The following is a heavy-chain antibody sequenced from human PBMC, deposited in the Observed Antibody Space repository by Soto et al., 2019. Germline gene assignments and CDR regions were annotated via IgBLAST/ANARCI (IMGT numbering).Heavy chain of an antibody. J-gene: IGHJ3*02. V-gene: IGHV1-2*04. CDR2: INPNSGGT. D-gene: IGHD6-13*01. CDR3: ARTYSSSWRDAFDI. CDR1: GFTFSAYY. Sequence: ASVKVSCKASGFTFSAYYIYWVRQAPGQGLEWIGWINPNSGGTNNAQKFQGWVTMTRDTSISTAYMELSRLRSDDTAVYYCARTYSSSWRDAFDIWGQGTMVTVSS.